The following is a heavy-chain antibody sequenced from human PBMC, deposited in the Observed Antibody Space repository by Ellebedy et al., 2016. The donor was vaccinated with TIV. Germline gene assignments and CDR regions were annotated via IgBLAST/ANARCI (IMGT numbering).Heavy chain of an antibody. CDR2: IYPGDSDT. J-gene: IGHJ6*02. D-gene: IGHD6-13*01. CDR3: ARGASSWYITDTRHYGMDV. CDR1: GYSFTSYW. Sequence: GESLKISCKGSGYSFTSYWIGWVRQMPGKGLEWMGIIYPGDSDTRYSPSFQGQVTISADKSISTAYLQWSSLKASDTAMYYCARGASSWYITDTRHYGMDVWGQGTTVTVSS. V-gene: IGHV5-51*01.